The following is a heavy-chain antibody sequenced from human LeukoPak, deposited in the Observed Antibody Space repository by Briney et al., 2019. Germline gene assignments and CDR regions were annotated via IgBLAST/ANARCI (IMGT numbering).Heavy chain of an antibody. CDR2: SYYSGSI. Sequence: SETLSLTCSVSGASISSNYYWGWIRQSPGKGLEWIGNSYYSGSIYYNPSLKSRVTISVDTSKNQFSLKLTSVTAADTAVFYCARQTTGVFWGSYSATDYWGQGTLVTVSS. J-gene: IGHJ4*02. V-gene: IGHV4-39*01. CDR3: ARQTTGVFWGSYSATDY. CDR1: GASISSNYY. D-gene: IGHD3-16*01.